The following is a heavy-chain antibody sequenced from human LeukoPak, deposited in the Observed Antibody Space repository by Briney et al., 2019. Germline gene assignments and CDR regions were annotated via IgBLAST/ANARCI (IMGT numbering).Heavy chain of an antibody. J-gene: IGHJ3*01. D-gene: IGHD3-16*01. CDR1: GFTFSKYD. V-gene: IGHV3-48*01. CDR2: ISSSSSTI. CDR3: ARAFGARGAFDV. Sequence: PGGSLRLSCAASGFTFSKYDMNWVRQAPGKGLEWVSYISSSSSTIYYAGSVKGRFTISRDNSKNTLYLQMNSLRAEDTAVYYCARAFGARGAFDVWGQGTMVTVSS.